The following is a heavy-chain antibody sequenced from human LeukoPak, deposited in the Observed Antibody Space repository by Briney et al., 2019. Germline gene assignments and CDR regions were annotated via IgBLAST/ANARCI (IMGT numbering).Heavy chain of an antibody. CDR3: AIAGMVPAAMSFDH. Sequence: ASVEVSCKASGYTFTVYYMHWVRQAPGQGLEWMGWINPNSGGTNYAQKFQGRVTMTRDTSISTAYVELSRLRSYDTAVYYCAIAGMVPAAMSFDHWGQGTLVTVSS. CDR1: GYTFTVYY. D-gene: IGHD2-2*01. V-gene: IGHV1-2*02. CDR2: INPNSGGT. J-gene: IGHJ4*02.